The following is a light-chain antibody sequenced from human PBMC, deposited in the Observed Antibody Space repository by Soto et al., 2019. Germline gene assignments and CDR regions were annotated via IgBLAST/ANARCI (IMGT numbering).Light chain of an antibody. J-gene: IGKJ4*01. CDR1: QHVTTTY. CDR3: QQYDSSFT. CDR2: GAS. V-gene: IGKV3-20*01. Sequence: IVLTQSPATLSLSPGERATLSCTASQHVTTTYIAWYQQKFGQAPRLPIYGASTRATGTPERFTGGGFGTDFTPTIRRVGPEDFAVYYCQQYDSSFTFGGGTKVEMK.